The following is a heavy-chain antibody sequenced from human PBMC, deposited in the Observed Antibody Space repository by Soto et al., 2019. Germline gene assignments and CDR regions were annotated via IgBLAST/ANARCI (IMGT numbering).Heavy chain of an antibody. Sequence: GGSLRLSCAASGFTFSSYWMHWVRQAPGKGLMWVSRINGDGSSTNYADSVKGRFTISRDNAKNTLYLQMNSLRAEDTAVYYCARGGYYYDSSGSAHFDYWGQGTLVTVSS. CDR1: GFTFSSYW. D-gene: IGHD3-22*01. V-gene: IGHV3-74*01. J-gene: IGHJ4*02. CDR2: INGDGSST. CDR3: ARGGYYYDSSGSAHFDY.